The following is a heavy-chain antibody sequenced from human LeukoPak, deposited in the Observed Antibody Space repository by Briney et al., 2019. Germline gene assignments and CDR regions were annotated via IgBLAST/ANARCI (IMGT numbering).Heavy chain of an antibody. Sequence: SETLSLTCGVSGGSISSYYWSWIRQPPGKGLEWIGYIYYSGSTNYNPSLKSRVTISVDTSKNQFSLKLSSVTAADTAVYYCARHKYSSGWPPEGAFDIWGQGTMVTVSS. D-gene: IGHD6-19*01. CDR3: ARHKYSSGWPPEGAFDI. CDR2: IYYSGST. V-gene: IGHV4-59*08. J-gene: IGHJ3*02. CDR1: GGSISSYY.